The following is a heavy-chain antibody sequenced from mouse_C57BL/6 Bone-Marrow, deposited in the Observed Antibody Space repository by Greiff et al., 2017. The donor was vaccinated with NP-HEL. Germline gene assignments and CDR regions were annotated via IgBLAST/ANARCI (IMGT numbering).Heavy chain of an antibody. CDR3: ARKATMITYYAMDY. Sequence: VQVVESGPGLVAPSQSLSITCTVSGFSLTSYAISWVRQPPEKGLEWLGEIWTGGGTNYNSALKSRLSISKDNSKSQVFLKMNRLQTDDTARYYCARKATMITYYAMDYWGQGTSVTVSS. D-gene: IGHD2-4*01. J-gene: IGHJ4*01. CDR1: GFSLTSYA. CDR2: IWTGGGT. V-gene: IGHV2-9-1*01.